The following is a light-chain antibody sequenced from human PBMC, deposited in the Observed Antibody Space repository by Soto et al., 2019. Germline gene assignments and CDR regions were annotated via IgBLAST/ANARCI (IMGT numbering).Light chain of an antibody. CDR2: DTS. V-gene: IGLV7-46*01. Sequence: QTVLTQEPSLTVSPGGTVTLTCGSSTGAVTSGHYTYWLQQKPGQAPRTLIYDTSNKHSWTPARFSGSLLGGKAALTLSGAQPEDEAEYYCLLAYRGPWVFGGGTKVTVL. CDR1: TGAVTSGHY. CDR3: LLAYRGPWV. J-gene: IGLJ3*02.